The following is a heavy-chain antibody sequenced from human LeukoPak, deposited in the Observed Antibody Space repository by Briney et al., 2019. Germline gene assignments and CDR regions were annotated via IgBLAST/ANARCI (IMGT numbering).Heavy chain of an antibody. V-gene: IGHV1-18*01. Sequence: ASVKVSCKASGYTFTSYGISWVRQAPGQGLEWMGWISAYNGNTNYAHKLQGRVTMTTDTSTSTAYMGLRSLRSDDTAVYYCARLEFGVSGLDYWGQGTLVTVSS. J-gene: IGHJ4*02. D-gene: IGHD3-10*01. CDR1: GYTFTSYG. CDR3: ARLEFGVSGLDY. CDR2: ISAYNGNT.